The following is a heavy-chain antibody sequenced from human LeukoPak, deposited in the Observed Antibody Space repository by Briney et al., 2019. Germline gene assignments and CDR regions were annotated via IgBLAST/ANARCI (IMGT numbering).Heavy chain of an antibody. Sequence: SETLSLTCAVSGYSISSGYYWGWIRQPAGKGLEWIGRIYTSGSTNYNPSLKSRVTMSVDTSKNQFSLKLSSVTAADTAVYYCARVGPRVVVPAAIVDYYYYYMDVWGKGTTVTVSS. CDR3: ARVGPRVVVPAAIVDYYYYYMDV. D-gene: IGHD2-2*02. V-gene: IGHV4-4*07. CDR2: IYTSGST. J-gene: IGHJ6*03. CDR1: GYSISSGYY.